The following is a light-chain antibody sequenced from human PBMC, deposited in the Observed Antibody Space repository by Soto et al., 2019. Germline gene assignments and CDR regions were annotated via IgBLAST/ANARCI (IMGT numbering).Light chain of an antibody. CDR1: QSVSSK. CDR3: QQYNNWPPIT. Sequence: EIVFTQSPSTLSSSPGERATLSCRASQSVSSKLAWYQQKPGQAPRLLIYGASTRATGIPARFSGSGSGTEFTLTISSLQSEDFAVYCCQQYNNWPPITFGQGTRLEI. J-gene: IGKJ5*01. CDR2: GAS. V-gene: IGKV3-15*01.